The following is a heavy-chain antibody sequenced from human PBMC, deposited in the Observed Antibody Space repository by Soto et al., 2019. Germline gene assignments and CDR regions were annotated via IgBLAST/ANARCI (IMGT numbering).Heavy chain of an antibody. CDR1: GVTVSSNY. Sequence: EVQLVESGGGLVQPGGSLRLSCAASGVTVSSNYMSWVRQAPGKGLEWVSVLYSGGNTYYADSAKGRFTISRDNSKNTVYLQMNSLRADDTAVYYCARNGDSSDYRGWFDPWGQGTLVTVSS. V-gene: IGHV3-66*01. CDR3: ARNGDSSDYRGWFDP. J-gene: IGHJ5*02. D-gene: IGHD3-22*01. CDR2: LYSGGNT.